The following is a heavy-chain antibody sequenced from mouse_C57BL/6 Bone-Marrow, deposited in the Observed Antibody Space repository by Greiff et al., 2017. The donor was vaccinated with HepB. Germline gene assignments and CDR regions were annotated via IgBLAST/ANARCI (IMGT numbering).Heavy chain of an antibody. D-gene: IGHD2-4*01. CDR1: GYTFTSYW. V-gene: IGHV1-52*01. CDR2: IDPSDSET. CDR3: ASSPSGSYYDNDHAWFAY. J-gene: IGHJ3*01. Sequence: VQLQQPGAELVRPGSSVKLSCKASGYTFTSYWMHWVKQRPIQGLEWIGNIDPSDSETHYNQKFKDKATLTVDKSSSTAYMQLSSLTTEDSAVYYCASSPSGSYYDNDHAWFAYWGQGTLVTVSA.